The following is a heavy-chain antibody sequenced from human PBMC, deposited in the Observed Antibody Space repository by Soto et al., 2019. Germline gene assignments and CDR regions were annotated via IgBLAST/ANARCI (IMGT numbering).Heavy chain of an antibody. CDR1: GGSVSSGSYY. D-gene: IGHD6-13*01. Sequence: SETLSLTCTVSGGSVSSGSYYWSWIRQPPGKGLEWIGYIYYSGSTNYNPSLKSRVTISVDTSKNQFSLKLSSVTAADTAVYYCARDRQQLGWFDPWGQGTLVTV. V-gene: IGHV4-61*01. CDR2: IYYSGST. J-gene: IGHJ5*02. CDR3: ARDRQQLGWFDP.